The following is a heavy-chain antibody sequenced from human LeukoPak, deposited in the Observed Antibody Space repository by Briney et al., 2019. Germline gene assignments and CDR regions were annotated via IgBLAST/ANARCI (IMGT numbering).Heavy chain of an antibody. J-gene: IGHJ4*02. V-gene: IGHV3-23*01. D-gene: IGHD3-22*01. CDR2: ISGSGGST. CDR1: GFTFSSYA. CDR3: AKSISGYYFPYYFDY. Sequence: GGSLRLSXAXSGFTFSSYAMSWVRQAPGKGLEWVSAISGSGGSTYYADSVKGRFTISRDNSKNTLYLQMNSLRAEDTAVYYCAKSISGYYFPYYFDYWGQGTLVTVSS.